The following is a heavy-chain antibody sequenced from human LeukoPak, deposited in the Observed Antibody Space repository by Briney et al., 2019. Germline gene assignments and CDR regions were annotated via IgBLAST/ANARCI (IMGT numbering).Heavy chain of an antibody. D-gene: IGHD1-1*01. Sequence: ASVKVSCKASGGTFSSYAISWVRQAPGQGLEWMGWISAYNGNTNYAQKLQGRVTMTTDTSTSTAYMELRSLRSDDTAVYYCAREGERDNWNDWYYYGMDVWGQGTTVTVSS. V-gene: IGHV1-18*01. J-gene: IGHJ6*02. CDR1: GGTFSSYA. CDR3: AREGERDNWNDWYYYGMDV. CDR2: ISAYNGNT.